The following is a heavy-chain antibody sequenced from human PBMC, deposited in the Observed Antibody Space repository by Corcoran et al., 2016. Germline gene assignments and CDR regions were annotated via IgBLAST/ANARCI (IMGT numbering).Heavy chain of an antibody. D-gene: IGHD2-2*01. CDR3: ARAVVVPAAIRYYYYYYYGMDV. V-gene: IGHV4-34*01. CDR1: GGSFSGYY. Sequence: QVQLQQWGAGLLKPSETLSLTCAVYGGSFSGYYWSWIRQPPGKGLEWIGEINHSGSTNYNPSLKSRVTISVHTSKNQFSLKLSSVTAADTAVYYCARAVVVPAAIRYYYYYYYGMDVWGQGTTVTVSS. J-gene: IGHJ6*02. CDR2: INHSGST.